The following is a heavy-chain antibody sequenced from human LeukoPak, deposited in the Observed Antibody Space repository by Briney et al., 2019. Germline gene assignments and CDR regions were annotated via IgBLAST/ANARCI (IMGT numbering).Heavy chain of an antibody. CDR1: GYSFTYYW. CDR2: IYPGDSDT. CDR3: ARCGEMATISSCYFDY. J-gene: IGHJ4*02. D-gene: IGHD5-24*01. Sequence: GASLKICSRGGGYSFTYYWIGWVHQMGEERLEWMGIIYPGDSDTRYSPSFQGQVTISADKSISTAYLQWSSLRASDTAMYYCARCGEMATISSCYFDYWGQGTLVTVSS. V-gene: IGHV5-51*07.